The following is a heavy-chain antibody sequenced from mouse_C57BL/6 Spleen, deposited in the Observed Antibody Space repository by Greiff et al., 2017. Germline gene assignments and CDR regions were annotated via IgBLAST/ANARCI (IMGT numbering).Heavy chain of an antibody. J-gene: IGHJ1*03. CDR3: ARPGPYLYFDV. CDR2: IHPNSGST. Sequence: VQLQQPGAELVKPGASVKLSCKASGYTFTSYWMHWVKQRPGQGLEWIGMIHPNSGSTNYNEKFKSKATLTVDKSSSTAYMQLRRLTSEDSAVYYCARPGPYLYFDVWGTGTTVTVSS. CDR1: GYTFTSYW. D-gene: IGHD4-1*01. V-gene: IGHV1-64*01.